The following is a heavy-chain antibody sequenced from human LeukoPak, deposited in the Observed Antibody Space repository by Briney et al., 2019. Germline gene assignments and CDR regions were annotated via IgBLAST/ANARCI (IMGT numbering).Heavy chain of an antibody. CDR1: GFTFSSYA. CDR3: ATYGDYEAYYSDY. D-gene: IGHD4-17*01. J-gene: IGHJ4*02. V-gene: IGHV3-23*01. CDR2: ISGSGGNT. Sequence: GGSLRLSCAASGFTFSSYAMSWVRQAPGKGLEWVSAISGSGGNTYYADSVKGRFTISRDNSKNTLYLRMNSLRAEDTAVYYCATYGDYEAYYSDYWGQGTLVTVSS.